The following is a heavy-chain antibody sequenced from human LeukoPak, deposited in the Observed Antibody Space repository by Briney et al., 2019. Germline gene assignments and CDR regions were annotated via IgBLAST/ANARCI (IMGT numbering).Heavy chain of an antibody. V-gene: IGHV3-7*03. CDR3: GRSMDV. Sequence: GGSLRLSCAASVFTFSTYWMRWVRQAQWKGLEWVANIKQDGSEKYYVDSVKGRFTISRDNAKNSLYLQMNSLRADDTAVYYCGRSMDVWGQGTTVTVSS. J-gene: IGHJ6*02. CDR1: VFTFSTYW. CDR2: IKQDGSEK.